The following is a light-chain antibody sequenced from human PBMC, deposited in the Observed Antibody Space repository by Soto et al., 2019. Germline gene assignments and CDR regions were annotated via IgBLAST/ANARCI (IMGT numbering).Light chain of an antibody. V-gene: IGLV2-14*03. CDR1: MRDIGAYNL. J-gene: IGLJ2*01. CDR2: EVS. CDR3: SLYTCSSTLV. Sequence: QSALTQPASVSGSPGQSITISCAGTMRDIGAYNLVSWYQQHPGKAPQLIIYEVSKRPSGVSFRFSGSKSGNTASLTISGLQAEDEADYYCSLYTCSSTLVFGGGTKVTVL.